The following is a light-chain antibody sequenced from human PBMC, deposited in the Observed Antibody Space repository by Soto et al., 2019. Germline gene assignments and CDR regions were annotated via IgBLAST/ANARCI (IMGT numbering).Light chain of an antibody. CDR1: QNIGTS. Sequence: EIVLTQSPGTLSLSPGERATLSCRASQNIGTSLVWSQQKPGQSPRLLIYDASHRATGVPARFSGTGSGTEFTLTISSLQPDDFATYYCQQYNAAFGQGTRLEIK. CDR3: QQYNAA. CDR2: DAS. V-gene: IGKV3-11*01. J-gene: IGKJ5*01.